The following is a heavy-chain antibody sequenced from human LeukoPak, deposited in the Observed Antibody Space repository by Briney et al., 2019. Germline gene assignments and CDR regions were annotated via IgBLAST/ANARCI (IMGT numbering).Heavy chain of an antibody. J-gene: IGHJ4*02. CDR1: GFTFSSYA. CDR2: ISGSGDST. D-gene: IGHD5-12*01. V-gene: IGHV3-23*01. Sequence: GGSLRLSCEASGFTFSSYAMSWVRQAPGKGLEWVSVISGSGDSTYYADSVEGRCTSSRDNSKDALYLQMNSLRAEDTAVYYCARVGYSGYDYDYWGQGTLVTVSS. CDR3: ARVGYSGYDYDY.